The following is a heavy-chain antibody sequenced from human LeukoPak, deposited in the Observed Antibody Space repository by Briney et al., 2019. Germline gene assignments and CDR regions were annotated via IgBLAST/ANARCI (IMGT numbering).Heavy chain of an antibody. J-gene: IGHJ4*02. CDR3: AKEAVLGGVIANFDF. CDR1: GFTFGDYA. V-gene: IGHV3-23*01. CDR2: ISGIGSST. Sequence: GGSLRLSCIVSGFTFGDYAMSWVRQAPGKGLDWVSSISGIGSSTYYADSVKGRFTISRDNSQNTLYLEINSLRAEDTAVYYCAKEAVLGGVIANFDFWGQGTLVTVSS. D-gene: IGHD3-16*02.